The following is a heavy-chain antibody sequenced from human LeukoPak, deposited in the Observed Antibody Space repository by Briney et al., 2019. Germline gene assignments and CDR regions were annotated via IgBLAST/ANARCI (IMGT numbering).Heavy chain of an antibody. CDR2: ISGSGGST. J-gene: IGHJ4*02. V-gene: IGHV3-23*01. CDR1: GFAFSSYA. CDR3: AKAYCSGGSCYDHFDF. D-gene: IGHD2-15*01. Sequence: GGSLRLSCAASGFAFSSYAMHWVRQGPGKGLEWVSAISGSGGSTYYADSVKGRFTISRDNSKNTLYLQMNSLRAEDTAVYYCAKAYCSGGSCYDHFDFWGQGTLVTVSS.